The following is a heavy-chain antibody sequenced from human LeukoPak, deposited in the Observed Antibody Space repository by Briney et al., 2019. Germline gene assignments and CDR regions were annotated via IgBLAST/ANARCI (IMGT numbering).Heavy chain of an antibody. CDR2: IYHSGST. V-gene: IGHV4-30-4*08. Sequence: SETLSLTCTVSGGSIIRADYYWGWIRQPPGKGLEWIGSIYHSGSTYYNPSLKSRVTISVDTSKNQFSLKLSSVTAADTAVYYCARVGSDFWSGYSPRFDPWGQGTLVTVSS. CDR3: ARVGSDFWSGYSPRFDP. J-gene: IGHJ5*02. D-gene: IGHD3-3*01. CDR1: GGSIIRADYY.